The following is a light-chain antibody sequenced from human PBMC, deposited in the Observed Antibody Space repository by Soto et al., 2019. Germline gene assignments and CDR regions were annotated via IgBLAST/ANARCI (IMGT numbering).Light chain of an antibody. CDR2: RNN. V-gene: IGLV1-47*01. Sequence: QSVLTQPPSASGTPGQRVTISCSGSSSNIGSNYVYWHQQLPGTAPKLLIYRNNQRPLGVSDRFSGSKSGTSASLAISGLRSEDEADYYCAAWDDGLNVLVGGGTKLTVL. CDR3: AAWDDGLNVL. J-gene: IGLJ2*01. CDR1: SSNIGSNY.